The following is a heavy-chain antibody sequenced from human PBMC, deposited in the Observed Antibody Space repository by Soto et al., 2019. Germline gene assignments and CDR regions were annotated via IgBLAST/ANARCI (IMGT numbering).Heavy chain of an antibody. J-gene: IGHJ4*02. CDR1: GYTFTTYY. V-gene: IGHV1-46*01. Sequence: QVQLVQSGAEVKKPGASVKVSSKASGYTFTTYYMHWVRQAPGQGLEWMGIINPSGGSTRYAQKFQGRVTMTRDTSTSTVYMELSTLKSEDTAVYYCARGLIYDSSGYYFDYWGQGTLVTVSS. CDR3: ARGLIYDSSGYYFDY. CDR2: INPSGGST. D-gene: IGHD3-22*01.